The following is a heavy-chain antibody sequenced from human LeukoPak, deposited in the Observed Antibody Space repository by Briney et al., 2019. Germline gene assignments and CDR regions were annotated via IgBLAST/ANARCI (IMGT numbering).Heavy chain of an antibody. CDR3: ARDGRGYSYGSPYFDS. Sequence: QPGGSLRLSCAASGFTFSGYAMSWVRQAPGKGLEWVSVISSGGGSSTYYADSVKGRFTISRDNAKNSLYLHTNSLRAEDTAVYYCARDGRGYSYGSPYFDSWGQGTLVTVSS. V-gene: IGHV3-21*01. CDR1: GFTFSGYA. J-gene: IGHJ4*02. D-gene: IGHD5-18*01. CDR2: ISSGGGSST.